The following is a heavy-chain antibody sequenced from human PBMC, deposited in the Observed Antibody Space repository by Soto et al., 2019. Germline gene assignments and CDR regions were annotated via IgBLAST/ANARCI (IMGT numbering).Heavy chain of an antibody. CDR1: GYTFTSYD. J-gene: IGHJ4*02. D-gene: IGHD2-15*01. V-gene: IGHV1-8*01. CDR3: AREGSAYCIGGSCYLGIVY. CDR2: MNPNSGNT. Sequence: ASVKVSCKASGYTFTSYDINWVRQATGQGLEWMGWMNPNSGNTGYAQKFQGRVTMTRNTSINTAYMELSSLRSEDTAVYYCAREGSAYCIGGSCYLGIVYWAQGTRFTVSS.